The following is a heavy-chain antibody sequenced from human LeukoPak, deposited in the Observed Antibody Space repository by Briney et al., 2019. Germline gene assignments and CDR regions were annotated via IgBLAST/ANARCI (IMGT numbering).Heavy chain of an antibody. CDR2: IYYSGST. Sequence: PSETLSLTCTVSGGSISSYYWSWIRQPPGKGLEWIGYIYYSGSTNYNPSLKSRVTISVDTSKNQFPLKLSSVTAADTAVYYCARVRDGYNPGFDYWGQGTLVTVSS. J-gene: IGHJ4*02. CDR3: ARVRDGYNPGFDY. V-gene: IGHV4-59*01. CDR1: GGSISSYY. D-gene: IGHD5-24*01.